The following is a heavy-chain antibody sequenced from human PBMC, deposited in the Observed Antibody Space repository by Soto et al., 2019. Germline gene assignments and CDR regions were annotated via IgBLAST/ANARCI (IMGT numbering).Heavy chain of an antibody. D-gene: IGHD5-12*01. CDR3: AHFRIFGGYIYSYDS. Sequence: SGPTLVNPTQTLTLTCTFSGFSLSTSRVGVGWIRQPPGKALEWLALIYWDDDKRYSPSLKTRLTITKDTSKNQVVLTMTNMDPVDTAKYFSAHFRIFGGYIYSYDSSRQGTLVTVSS. J-gene: IGHJ4*02. CDR2: IYWDDDK. V-gene: IGHV2-5*02. CDR1: GFSLSTSRVG.